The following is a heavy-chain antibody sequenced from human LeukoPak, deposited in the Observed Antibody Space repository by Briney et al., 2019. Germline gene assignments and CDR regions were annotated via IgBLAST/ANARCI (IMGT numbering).Heavy chain of an antibody. J-gene: IGHJ4*02. CDR1: GFTFSSYG. CDR2: ISGSGGST. Sequence: GGSLRLSCAASGFTFSSYGMSWVRQAPGKGLEWVSAISGSGGSTYYADSVKGRFTISRDNSKNTLYLQMNSLRAEDTAVYYCAKDSHPTYYYDSSGYYDYWGQGTLVTVSS. D-gene: IGHD3-22*01. V-gene: IGHV3-23*01. CDR3: AKDSHPTYYYDSSGYYDY.